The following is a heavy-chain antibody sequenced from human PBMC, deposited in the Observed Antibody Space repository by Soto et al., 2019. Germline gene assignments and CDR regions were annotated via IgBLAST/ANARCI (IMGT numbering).Heavy chain of an antibody. CDR1: GFTFSSYG. J-gene: IGHJ4*02. CDR3: ARDSWAY. CDR2: IWYDGSNK. V-gene: IGHV3-33*01. D-gene: IGHD3-16*01. Sequence: GGSLRLTCAASGFTFSSYGMHWVRQAPGKGLEWVAVIWYDGSNKYYADSVKGRFTISRDNSKNTLYLQMNSLRAEDTAAYYCARDSWAYWGQGTLVTVSS.